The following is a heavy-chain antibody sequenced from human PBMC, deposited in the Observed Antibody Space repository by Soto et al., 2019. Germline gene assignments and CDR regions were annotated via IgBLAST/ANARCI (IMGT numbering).Heavy chain of an antibody. J-gene: IGHJ4*02. CDR3: TKDANEYNFYY. V-gene: IGHV4-59*11. Sequence: SETLSLTCKVSGGSISNHHWSWIRQPPGKGLEWIGFISYTGSTNYNPSLNSRVTISVDTSKNQFSLKLTSVTAADTAVYYCTKDANEYNFYYWGQGTLVTVSS. CDR1: GGSISNHH. CDR2: ISYTGST. D-gene: IGHD2-8*01.